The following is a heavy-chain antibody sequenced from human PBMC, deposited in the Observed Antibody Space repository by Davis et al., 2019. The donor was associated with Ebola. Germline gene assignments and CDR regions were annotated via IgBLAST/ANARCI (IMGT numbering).Heavy chain of an antibody. CDR1: GYTFTSYG. CDR2: INPNSGGT. Sequence: AASVKVSCKASGYTFTSYGISWVRQAPGQGLEWMGRINPNSGGTNYAQKFQGRVTMTRDTSISTAYLQWSSLKASDTAMYYCARLGDGYNYGVGVYWGQGTLVTVSS. CDR3: ARLGDGYNYGVGVY. J-gene: IGHJ4*02. V-gene: IGHV1-2*06. D-gene: IGHD5-24*01.